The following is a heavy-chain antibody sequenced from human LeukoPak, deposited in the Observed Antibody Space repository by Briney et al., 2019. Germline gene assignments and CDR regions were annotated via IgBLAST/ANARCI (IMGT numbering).Heavy chain of an antibody. CDR3: ARPYYDDSPTD. V-gene: IGHV3-11*04. CDR1: GFRFSDYY. Sequence: GGSLRLSCTASGFRFSDYYMSWIRQAPGKGLEWIAYISGSGRTTFYADSMKGRFTISRDNAKDSLYLQMNSLRAEDTATYYCARPYYDDSPTDWGQGTLVTVSS. CDR2: ISGSGRTT. J-gene: IGHJ4*02. D-gene: IGHD3-22*01.